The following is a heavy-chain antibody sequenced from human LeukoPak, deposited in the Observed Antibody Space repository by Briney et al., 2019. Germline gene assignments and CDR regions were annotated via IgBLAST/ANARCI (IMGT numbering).Heavy chain of an antibody. D-gene: IGHD1-14*01. J-gene: IGHJ4*02. CDR2: ISWNSGSI. Sequence: PGGSLRLSCAASGFTFDDYAMHWVRQAPGKGLEWVSGISWNSGSIDYADSVKGRFTISRDNAKNSLYLQMNSLRTEDTALYYCAKSVGIDRPPDYWGQGTLVTVSS. CDR3: AKSVGIDRPPDY. CDR1: GFTFDDYA. V-gene: IGHV3-9*01.